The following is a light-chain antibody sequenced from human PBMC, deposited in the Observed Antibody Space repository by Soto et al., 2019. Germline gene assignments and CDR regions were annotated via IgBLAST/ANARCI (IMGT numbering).Light chain of an antibody. V-gene: IGLV2-14*03. Sequence: QSALTQPASVSGSPGQSITISCTGTSSDVGGYKYVSWYQQHPGKAPKLMIYDIRNRPSGVSNRFSGSKSGNTTSLTISGLQAEDEADYYCSLYSSSSPRVFGTGSKVTVL. CDR2: DIR. CDR3: SLYSSSSPRV. J-gene: IGLJ1*01. CDR1: SSDVGGYKY.